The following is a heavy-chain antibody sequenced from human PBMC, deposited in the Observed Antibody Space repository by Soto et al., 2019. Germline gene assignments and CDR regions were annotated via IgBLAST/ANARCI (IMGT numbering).Heavy chain of an antibody. CDR3: ARDEGIVVVVAATYPDY. Sequence: ESGGGVVQPGRSLRLSCAASGFTFSSYGMHWVRQAPGKGLEWVAVIWYDGSNKYYADSVKGRFTISRDNSKNTLYLQMNSLRAEDTAVYYCARDEGIVVVVAATYPDYWGQGTLVTVSS. V-gene: IGHV3-33*01. CDR2: IWYDGSNK. D-gene: IGHD2-15*01. CDR1: GFTFSSYG. J-gene: IGHJ4*02.